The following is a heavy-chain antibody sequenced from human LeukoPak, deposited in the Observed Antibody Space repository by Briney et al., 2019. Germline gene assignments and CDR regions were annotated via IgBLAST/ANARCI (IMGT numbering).Heavy chain of an antibody. Sequence: SQTLSLTCVISGDSVSSNSAAWNWIRQSPSRGLEWLGRTFYRSKWYNDYAASVKSRIIINGDTSKNQFSLQLNSVTPDDTALYYCARGHDDSHYYYMDVWGKGTMVTVSS. D-gene: IGHD1-1*01. CDR2: TFYRSKWYN. CDR3: ARGHDDSHYYYMDV. J-gene: IGHJ6*03. V-gene: IGHV6-1*01. CDR1: GDSVSSNSAA.